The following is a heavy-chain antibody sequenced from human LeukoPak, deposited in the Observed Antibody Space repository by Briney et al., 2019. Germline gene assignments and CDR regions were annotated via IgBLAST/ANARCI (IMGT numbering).Heavy chain of an antibody. D-gene: IGHD6-6*01. Sequence: SETLSLTCTVSGHSISSGYFWGWIRQPPGKGLEWIGSIYHSGSTHYNPSLKSRVTISVDTSKNQFSLKLSSVTAADTAVYYCARLSSLANIAARGRTWLDPWGQGSLVTVSS. CDR1: GHSISSGYF. CDR2: IYHSGST. J-gene: IGHJ5*02. V-gene: IGHV4-38-2*02. CDR3: ARLSSLANIAARGRTWLDP.